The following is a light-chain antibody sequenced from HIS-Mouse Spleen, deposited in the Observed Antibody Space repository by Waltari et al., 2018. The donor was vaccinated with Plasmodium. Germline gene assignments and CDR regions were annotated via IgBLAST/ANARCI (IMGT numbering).Light chain of an antibody. CDR2: DNN. V-gene: IGLV1-51*01. CDR3: GTWDSSLSAGV. CDR1: SPNLGNNY. J-gene: IGLJ3*02. Sequence: QSVLTPPPSVSAAPGQKVPIPCPGRSPNLGNNYVSWYQQLPGTAPKLLIYDNNKRPSGIPDRFSGSKSGTSATLGITGLQTGDEADYYCGTWDSSLSAGVFGGGTKLTVL.